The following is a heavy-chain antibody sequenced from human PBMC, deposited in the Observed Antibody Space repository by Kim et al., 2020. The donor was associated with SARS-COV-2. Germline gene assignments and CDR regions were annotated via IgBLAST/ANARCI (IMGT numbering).Heavy chain of an antibody. CDR1: GFTFSSYG. V-gene: IGHV3-33*05. J-gene: IGHJ2*01. CDR2: ISYDGSNK. CDR3: ARESTAHWYFDL. Sequence: GGSLRLSCAASGFTFSSYGMHWVRQAPGKGLEWVAVISYDGSNKYYADSVKGRFTISRDNSKNTLYLQMNSLRAEDTAVYYCARESTAHWYFDLWGRGTLVTVSS.